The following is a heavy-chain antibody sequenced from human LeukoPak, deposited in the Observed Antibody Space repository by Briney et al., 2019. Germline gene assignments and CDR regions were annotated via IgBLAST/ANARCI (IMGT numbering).Heavy chain of an antibody. Sequence: PGGSLRLPCAASGFTFSSYGMHWVRQAPGKGRVGVAFIRYDGSNKYYADSVKGRFTISRDNYKNTLYLQMNSVRAEDTAVYYCAKDCSGGSCYWGQGTLVTVSS. J-gene: IGHJ4*02. V-gene: IGHV3-30*02. D-gene: IGHD2-15*01. CDR1: GFTFSSYG. CDR2: IRYDGSNK. CDR3: AKDCSGGSCY.